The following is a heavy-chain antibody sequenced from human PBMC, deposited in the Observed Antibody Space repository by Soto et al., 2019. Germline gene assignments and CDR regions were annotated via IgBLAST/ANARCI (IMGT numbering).Heavy chain of an antibody. V-gene: IGHV4-34*01. CDR3: ARAWGYGRAIWYYYYGMDV. Sequence: SETLSLTCAVYGGSFSGYYWSWIRQPPGKGLEWIGEINHSGSTNYNPSLKSRVTISVDTSKNQFSLKLSSVTAADTAVYYCARAWGYGRAIWYYYYGMDVWGQGTTVTVSS. J-gene: IGHJ6*02. CDR1: GGSFSGYY. CDR2: INHSGST. D-gene: IGHD3-16*01.